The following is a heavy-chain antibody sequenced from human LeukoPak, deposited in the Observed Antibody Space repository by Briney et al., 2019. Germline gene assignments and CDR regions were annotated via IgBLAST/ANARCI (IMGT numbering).Heavy chain of an antibody. CDR2: MNPNSGNT. CDR3: ARVPKGYCSSNSCFAPSNWFDP. V-gene: IGHV1-8*01. J-gene: IGHJ5*02. Sequence: ASVKVSCKASGYTFTSYDINWVRQATGQGLEWMGWMNPNSGNTGYAQKFQGRVTMTRNTSISTAYMELSSLRSEDTAVYYCARVPKGYCSSNSCFAPSNWFDPWGQGTLVTVSS. D-gene: IGHD2-2*01. CDR1: GYTFTSYD.